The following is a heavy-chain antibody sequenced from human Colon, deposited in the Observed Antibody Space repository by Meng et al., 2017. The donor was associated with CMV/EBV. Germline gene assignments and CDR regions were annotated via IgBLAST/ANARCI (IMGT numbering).Heavy chain of an antibody. CDR3: ARDQRITIFGVVIGSPKYFDY. CDR2: ISAYNGNT. J-gene: IGHJ4*02. D-gene: IGHD3-3*01. Sequence: APVKVSCKASGYTFTSYGISWVRQAPGQGLEWMGWISAYNGNTNYAQNLQGRVTMTTDTSTSTAYMELRSLRSDDTAVYYCARDQRITIFGVVIGSPKYFDYWGQGTLVTVSS. V-gene: IGHV1-18*01. CDR1: GYTFTSYG.